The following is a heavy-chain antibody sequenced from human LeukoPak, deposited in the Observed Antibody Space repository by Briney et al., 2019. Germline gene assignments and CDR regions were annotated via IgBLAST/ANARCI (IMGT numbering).Heavy chain of an antibody. CDR2: IRYDGGNK. D-gene: IGHD6-19*01. V-gene: IGHV3-30*02. Sequence: RTGGSLRLSCATSGFTFSTSGMHWVRQAPGKGLEWVAFIRYDGGNKYYADSVKGRFTISRDNAKNSPYLQMNSLRAEDTAVYYCARDAGNSSGWYGLWRSDYYMDVWGKGTTVTVSS. CDR3: ARDAGNSSGWYGLWRSDYYMDV. J-gene: IGHJ6*03. CDR1: GFTFSTSG.